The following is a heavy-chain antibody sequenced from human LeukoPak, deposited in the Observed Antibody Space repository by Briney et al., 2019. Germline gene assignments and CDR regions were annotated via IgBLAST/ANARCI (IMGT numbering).Heavy chain of an antibody. CDR1: GGSISSSSYY. Sequence: PSETLSLTCTVSGGSISSSSYYWGWLRQPPGKGLEWIGSIYYSGSTYYNPSLKSRVTISVDTSKNQFSLKLSSVTAADTAVYYCASGRSIAARFGYWGQGTLVTVSS. D-gene: IGHD6-6*01. V-gene: IGHV4-39*01. CDR3: ASGRSIAARFGY. J-gene: IGHJ4*02. CDR2: IYYSGST.